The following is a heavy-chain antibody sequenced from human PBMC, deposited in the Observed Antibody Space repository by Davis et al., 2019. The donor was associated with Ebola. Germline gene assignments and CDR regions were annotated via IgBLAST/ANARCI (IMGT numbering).Heavy chain of an antibody. Sequence: ASVKVSCKASGYTFTGYYMHWVRQAPGQGLEWMGWINPNSGGTNYAQKFQGRVTMTRDTSISPAYMGLSRLRSDDTAVYYCARGGGYCSGGSCYPANWFDPWGHGTLVTVSS. CDR3: ARGGGYCSGGSCYPANWFDP. J-gene: IGHJ5*02. D-gene: IGHD2-15*01. CDR2: INPNSGGT. CDR1: GYTFTGYY. V-gene: IGHV1-2*02.